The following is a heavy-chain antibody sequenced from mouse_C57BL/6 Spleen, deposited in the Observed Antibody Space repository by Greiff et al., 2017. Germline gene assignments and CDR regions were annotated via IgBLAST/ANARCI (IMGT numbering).Heavy chain of an antibody. CDR1: GYTFTDYE. CDR2: IDPETGGT. D-gene: IGHD2-5*01. CDR3: TRSYSTRWYFDV. V-gene: IGHV1-15*01. Sequence: QVQLQQSGAELVRPGASVTLSCKASGYTFTDYEMHWVQQTPVHGLEWIGAIDPETGGTAYNQKFKGKAILTADKSSSTAYMELRSLTSEDSAVYYCTRSYSTRWYFDVWGTGTTVTVSS. J-gene: IGHJ1*03.